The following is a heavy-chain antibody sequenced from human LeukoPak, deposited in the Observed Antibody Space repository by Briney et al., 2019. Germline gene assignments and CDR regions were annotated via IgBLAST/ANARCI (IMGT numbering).Heavy chain of an antibody. Sequence: PSETLSLTCTVSGGSISSSSYYWGWIRQPPGKGLEWIGSIYYSGSTYYNPPLKSRVTISVDTSKNQFSLKLSSVTAADTAVYYCARKVAAAGPNWFDPWGQGTLVTVSS. CDR1: GGSISSSSYY. CDR2: IYYSGST. D-gene: IGHD6-13*01. CDR3: ARKVAAAGPNWFDP. V-gene: IGHV4-39*07. J-gene: IGHJ5*02.